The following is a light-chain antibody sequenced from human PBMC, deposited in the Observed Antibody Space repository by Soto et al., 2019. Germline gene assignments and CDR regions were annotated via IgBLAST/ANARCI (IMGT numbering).Light chain of an antibody. V-gene: IGLV2-23*01. J-gene: IGLJ2*01. CDR1: SSDVGSYNL. CDR2: EGN. CDR3: CSYAGSSTVV. Sequence: QSALTQPASVSGSPGQSITISCTGTSSDVGSYNLVSWYQQHPGKAPKLMIYEGNKRPSGVSNRFSGSKSGNTASLTISGLHAEDEADYYCCSYAGSSTVVFGGGTKLTVL.